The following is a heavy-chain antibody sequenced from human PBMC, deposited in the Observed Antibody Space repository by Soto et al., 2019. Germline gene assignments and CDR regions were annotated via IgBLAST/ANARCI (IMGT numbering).Heavy chain of an antibody. D-gene: IGHD2-8*02. CDR1: GFTFSDYA. CDR3: ARSTGGY. CDR2: INSNGGGT. Sequence: EVQLVESGGGLVQPGGSLRLSCAASGFTFSDYAMHWVRQAPGKGLEYVAAINSNGGGTYYATSVKGRFIIFRDNSKNTLYLQMGSLRAEDMAVYYCARSTGGYWGQGTLVTVSS. V-gene: IGHV3-64*01. J-gene: IGHJ4*02.